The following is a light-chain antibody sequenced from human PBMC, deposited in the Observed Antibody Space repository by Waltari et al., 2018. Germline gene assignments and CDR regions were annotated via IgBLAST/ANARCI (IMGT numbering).Light chain of an antibody. Sequence: QSALTQPASVSGSPGQSITISCTGTRSEVGGYNYVSWYQQHPGKAPKFMIYDVSNRPSGVSNRFSGSKSGNTASLTISGLQSEDEADYYCSSYSRTNTVIFGGGTKLTVL. CDR2: DVS. CDR1: RSEVGGYNY. V-gene: IGLV2-14*03. J-gene: IGLJ2*01. CDR3: SSYSRTNTVI.